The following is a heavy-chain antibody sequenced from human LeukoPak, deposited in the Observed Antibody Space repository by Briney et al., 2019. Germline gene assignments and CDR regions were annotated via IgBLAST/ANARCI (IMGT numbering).Heavy chain of an antibody. CDR3: AKERNSGWYSPFDF. CDR1: GFTFNTYA. D-gene: IGHD6-13*01. CDR2: ISSSGINT. V-gene: IGHV3-23*01. J-gene: IGHJ4*02. Sequence: PGRSLRLSCAASGFTFNTYAMSFVRQSPGPRRDCFSGISSSGINTYYADSMMGRSTMSRDNSTNTLYLQLNSLRVEGASVYYCAKERNSGWYSPFDFWGLGTLVTVSS.